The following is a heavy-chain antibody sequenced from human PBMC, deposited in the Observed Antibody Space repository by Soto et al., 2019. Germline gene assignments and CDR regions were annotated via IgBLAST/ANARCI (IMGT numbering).Heavy chain of an antibody. V-gene: IGHV3-11*01. CDR2: ISESGTTI. Sequence: QVHLVESGGGLVKPGGSLRLSCATSGFAFSAYYMSWIRQAPGKGLEWLSYISESGTTIYYADSVKGRSTMSRDNAKNSLYLQMNSLRAEDTAVYYCTRSDYDTSGYTDYWGQGTLFTVSS. CDR3: TRSDYDTSGYTDY. D-gene: IGHD3-22*01. CDR1: GFAFSAYY. J-gene: IGHJ4*02.